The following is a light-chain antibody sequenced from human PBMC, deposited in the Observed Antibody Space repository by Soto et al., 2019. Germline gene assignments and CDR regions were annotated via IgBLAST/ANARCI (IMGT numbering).Light chain of an antibody. CDR2: DNN. CDR3: GTWDSSLSAFV. Sequence: QSVLTQPPSASAAPGQRVTISCSGSSSNIENNYVSWYQQLPGTAPKLLIYDNNKRPSGIPDRFSGSKSGTSGTLGITGLQTGDEADYYCGTWDSSLSAFVFGTGTKVTVL. CDR1: SSNIENNY. V-gene: IGLV1-51*01. J-gene: IGLJ1*01.